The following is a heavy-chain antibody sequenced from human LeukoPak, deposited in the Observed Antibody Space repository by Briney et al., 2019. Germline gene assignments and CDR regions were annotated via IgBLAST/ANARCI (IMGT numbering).Heavy chain of an antibody. J-gene: IGHJ4*02. V-gene: IGHV4-4*07. CDR1: GGSISSYY. CDR2: IYTSGST. D-gene: IGHD6-13*01. Sequence: PSETLSLTCTVSGGSISSYYGSWLRQPAGKGVEGIGRIYTSGSTNYNPSLKSRVTMSVDTSKNQFSLKLSSVTAADTAVYYCARGWSIAAAGYFDYWGQGTLVTVSS. CDR3: ARGWSIAAAGYFDY.